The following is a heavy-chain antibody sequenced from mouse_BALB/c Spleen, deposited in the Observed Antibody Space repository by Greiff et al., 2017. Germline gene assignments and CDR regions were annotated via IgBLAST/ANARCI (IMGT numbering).Heavy chain of an antibody. D-gene: IGHD2-1*01. V-gene: IGHV1-18*01. Sequence: EVQLQQSGPELVKPGASVKIPCKASGYTFTDYNMDWVKQSHGKSLEWIGDINPNNGGTIYNQKFKGKATLTVDKSSSTAYMELRSLTSEDTAVYYCARRADYGNYPFAYWGQGTLVTVSA. J-gene: IGHJ3*01. CDR2: INPNNGGT. CDR1: GYTFTDYN. CDR3: ARRADYGNYPFAY.